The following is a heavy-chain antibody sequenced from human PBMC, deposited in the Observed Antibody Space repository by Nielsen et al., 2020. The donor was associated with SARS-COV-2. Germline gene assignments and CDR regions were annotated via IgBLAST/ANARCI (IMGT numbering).Heavy chain of an antibody. CDR1: GGSFSGYY. CDR2: INHSGST. Sequence: SETLSLTCAVYGGSFSGYYWNWIRQPPGKGLEWIGEINHSGSTNNNPSLKSRVTTSVDTSKNQFSLKLRSVTAADTAVYYCARAPTRTYYYGSGRSGLDVWGQGTTVTVSS. D-gene: IGHD3-10*01. J-gene: IGHJ6*02. CDR3: ARAPTRTYYYGSGRSGLDV. V-gene: IGHV4-34*01.